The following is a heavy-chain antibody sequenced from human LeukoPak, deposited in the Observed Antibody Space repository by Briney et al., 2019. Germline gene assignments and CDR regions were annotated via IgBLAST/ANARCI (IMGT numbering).Heavy chain of an antibody. CDR3: AKDVEKYYYDSSGYYPFDY. Sequence: GGTLRLSCAASGFSFTTFGMNWIRQAPGKGLEWVSFISGSGGWTYYSDSVKGRFTISRDNSKNTLYLQMNSLRAEDTAVYYCAKDVEKYYYDSSGYYPFDYWGQGTLVTVSS. V-gene: IGHV3-23*01. J-gene: IGHJ4*02. CDR1: GFSFTTFG. CDR2: ISGSGGWT. D-gene: IGHD3-22*01.